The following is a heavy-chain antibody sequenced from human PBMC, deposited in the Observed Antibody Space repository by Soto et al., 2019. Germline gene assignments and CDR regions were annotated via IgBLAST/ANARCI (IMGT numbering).Heavy chain of an antibody. D-gene: IGHD3-10*01. J-gene: IGHJ4*02. CDR2: VNPIVNRA. CDR1: GDTFNFYS. Sequence: QVQLVQSGAEVKRPGSSVKVSCKASGDTFNFYSINWVLQAPGRGLGWMGRVNPIVNRANYAQKCQGRVTRTADKSTSTAYMELSRLRSEDTGSYYCASSYGSGSRAFDYWGPGDLVTVSS. CDR3: ASSYGSGSRAFDY. V-gene: IGHV1-69*02.